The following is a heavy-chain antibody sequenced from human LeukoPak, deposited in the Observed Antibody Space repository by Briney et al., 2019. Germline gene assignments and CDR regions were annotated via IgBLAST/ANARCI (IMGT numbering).Heavy chain of an antibody. D-gene: IGHD2-2*01. CDR2: INEDGSQK. Sequence: GGSLRLSCSVPGFSFSNYWMSWVCQAPGKGLEWVASINEDGSQKQYVDSVKGRFTISRDNAKNSLYLQVNSLRAEDTAAYYCATGRSMPTWGQGTLVTVSS. CDR1: GFSFSNYW. CDR3: ATGRSMPT. J-gene: IGHJ5*02. V-gene: IGHV3-7*01.